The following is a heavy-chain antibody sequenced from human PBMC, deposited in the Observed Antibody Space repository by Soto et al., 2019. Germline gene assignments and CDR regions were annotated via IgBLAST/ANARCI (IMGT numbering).Heavy chain of an antibody. V-gene: IGHV4-31*03. CDR2: IYYSGST. CDR3: ARSVFS. Sequence: QVQLQESGPGLVKPSQTLSLTCTVSGGSISSGGYYWTWIRQHPGKGLEWIGYIYYSGSTYYNPSGRRRATISVDTAKNLLPLKLSSVTAAATAVYYSARSVFSWGQGTLVTVSS. CDR1: GGSISSGGYY. D-gene: IGHD3-10*02. J-gene: IGHJ5*02.